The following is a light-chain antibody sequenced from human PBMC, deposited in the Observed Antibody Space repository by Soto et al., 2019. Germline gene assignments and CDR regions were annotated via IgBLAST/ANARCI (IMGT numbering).Light chain of an antibody. V-gene: IGLV2-8*01. CDR3: SSYAGSSNV. CDR1: SSDVGGYNY. Sequence: QTVVTQPPSASGSPGQSVVISCTGTSSDVGGYNYVSWYQQHPGKAPKLMIYEVNKRPSGVPDRFSGSKSGNTASLTVSGLQAEDEADYYCSSYAGSSNVFGTGTKLTVL. J-gene: IGLJ1*01. CDR2: EVN.